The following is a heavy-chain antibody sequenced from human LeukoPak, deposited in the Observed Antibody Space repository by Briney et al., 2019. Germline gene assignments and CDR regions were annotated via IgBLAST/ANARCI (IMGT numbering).Heavy chain of an antibody. D-gene: IGHD3-16*02. CDR3: AKGITFGGVIVPMAFDY. CDR1: GFTFDDYA. Sequence: PGRSLRLSCAASGFTFDDYAMHWVRQAPGKGLESVSGISWNSGSIGYADSVKGRFTISRDNAKNSLYLQMNSLRAEDMALYYCAKGITFGGVIVPMAFDYWGQGTLVTVSS. J-gene: IGHJ4*02. CDR2: ISWNSGSI. V-gene: IGHV3-9*03.